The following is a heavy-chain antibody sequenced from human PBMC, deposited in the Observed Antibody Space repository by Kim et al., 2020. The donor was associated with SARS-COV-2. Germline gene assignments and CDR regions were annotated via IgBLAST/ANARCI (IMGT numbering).Heavy chain of an antibody. Sequence: DAVKGRFTISRDNSKNTLYLQMNSLRAEDTAVYYCARDRWQWLVLGWFDPWGQGTLVTVSS. J-gene: IGHJ5*02. CDR3: ARDRWQWLVLGWFDP. V-gene: IGHV3-30*01. D-gene: IGHD6-19*01.